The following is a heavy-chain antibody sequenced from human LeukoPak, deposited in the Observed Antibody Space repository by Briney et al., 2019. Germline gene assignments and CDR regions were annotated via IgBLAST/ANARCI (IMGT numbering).Heavy chain of an antibody. CDR1: RYTFTSYD. CDR2: MNPNSGNT. J-gene: IGHJ6*02. Sequence: ASVKVSCKASRYTFTSYDINWVRQATGQGLEWMGWMNPNSGNTGYAQKFQGRVTMTRNTSISTAYMELSSLRSEDTAVYYCARDYREMATIRDWGSPQYYYYGMDVWGQGTTVTVSS. V-gene: IGHV1-8*01. CDR3: ARDYREMATIRDWGSPQYYYYGMDV. D-gene: IGHD5-24*01.